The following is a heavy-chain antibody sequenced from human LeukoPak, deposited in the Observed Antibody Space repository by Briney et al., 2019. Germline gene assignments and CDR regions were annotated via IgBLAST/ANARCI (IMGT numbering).Heavy chain of an antibody. Sequence: GGSLRLSCAASGFTVSSNYMSWVRQAPGKGLEWVSVIYSGGSTYYSDSVKGRFTISRDNSKNTLYLQMNSLRAEDTAVYYCARSLKGYCSGGSCYLNAFDIWGQGTMVTVSS. CDR2: IYSGGST. J-gene: IGHJ3*02. CDR1: GFTVSSNY. CDR3: ARSLKGYCSGGSCYLNAFDI. D-gene: IGHD2-15*01. V-gene: IGHV3-66*01.